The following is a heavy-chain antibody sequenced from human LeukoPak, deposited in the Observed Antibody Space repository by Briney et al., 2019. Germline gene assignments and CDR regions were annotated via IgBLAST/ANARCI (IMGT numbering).Heavy chain of an antibody. CDR1: GGSISSGGYS. CDR3: ASMGSGSYYNSPSGHVDY. V-gene: IGHV4-30-2*01. Sequence: PSQTLSLTCAVSGGSISSGGYSWSWIRQPPGKGLEWTGYIYHSGSTYYNPSLKSRVTISVDRTKNQFSLKLSSVTAADTAVHYCASMGSGSYYNSPSGHVDYWGQGTLVTVSS. CDR2: IYHSGST. J-gene: IGHJ4*02. D-gene: IGHD3-10*01.